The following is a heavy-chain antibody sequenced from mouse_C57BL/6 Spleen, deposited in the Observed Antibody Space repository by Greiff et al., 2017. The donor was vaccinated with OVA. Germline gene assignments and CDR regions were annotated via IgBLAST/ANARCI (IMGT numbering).Heavy chain of an antibody. J-gene: IGHJ2*01. CDR1: GYTFTSYW. CDR2: INPSNGGT. Sequence: QVQLQQPGTELVKPGASVKLSCKASGYTFTSYWMHWVKQRPGQGLEWIGNINPSNGGTNYNEKFKSKATLTVDKSSSTAYMQLSRLTSEDSAVYYCARALYGSPYYFDYWGQGTTLTVSS. CDR3: ARALYGSPYYFDY. V-gene: IGHV1-53*01. D-gene: IGHD1-1*01.